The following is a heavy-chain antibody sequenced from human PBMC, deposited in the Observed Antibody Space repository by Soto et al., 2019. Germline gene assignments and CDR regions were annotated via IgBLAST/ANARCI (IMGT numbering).Heavy chain of an antibody. CDR3: ARDHYGVDL. CDR2: ISSSSSYI. CDR1: GFTFSSYS. V-gene: IGHV3-21*04. Sequence: PGGSLRLSCAASGFTFSSYSMNWARQAPGKGLEWVSSISSSSSYIYYADSVKGRFTISRDNSKNTVYLQINSLRAEDTAVYYCARDHYGVDLWGQGATVTVSS. J-gene: IGHJ6*02.